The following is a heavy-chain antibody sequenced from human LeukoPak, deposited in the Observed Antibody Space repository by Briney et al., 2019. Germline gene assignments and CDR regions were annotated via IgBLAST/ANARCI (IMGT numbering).Heavy chain of an antibody. CDR2: IYPGDSDT. CDR1: GYSFTSYW. D-gene: IGHD3-10*01. V-gene: IGHV5-51*01. Sequence: GESLKISCKGSGYSFTSYWIGWVRQMLGKGLEWMGIIYPGDSDTRYSPSFQGQVTISADKSISTAYLQWSSLKASDTAMYYCARTNYYGSGSYYNGFDYWGQGTLVTVSS. CDR3: ARTNYYGSGSYYNGFDY. J-gene: IGHJ4*02.